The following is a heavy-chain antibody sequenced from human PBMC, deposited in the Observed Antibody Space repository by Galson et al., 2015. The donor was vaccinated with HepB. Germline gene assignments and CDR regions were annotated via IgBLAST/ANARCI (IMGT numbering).Heavy chain of an antibody. Sequence: TLSLTCAVSGGSVSSGAYSWNWIRQPPGKGLEWIGFIYYSGSTYYNPSLKSRLTISEDSFKNQFSLKLSSVTAADTAVYYCARATWVVTPFDWYFDLWGRGTLVTVSS. V-gene: IGHV4-30-4*07. CDR1: GGSVSSGAYS. J-gene: IGHJ2*01. CDR3: ARATWVVTPFDWYFDL. D-gene: IGHD4-23*01. CDR2: IYYSGST.